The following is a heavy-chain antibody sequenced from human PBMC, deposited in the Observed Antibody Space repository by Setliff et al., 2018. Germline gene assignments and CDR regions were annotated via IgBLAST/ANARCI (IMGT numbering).Heavy chain of an antibody. Sequence: GSLSLSCAASGFTFSSYGMHWVRQAPGKGLEWMGRTRDKANTYTTEYAASVKGRFTISRDDSKSIAYLRMNSLKIEDTAVYYCTRDFWPESSGFAFGQWGQGTLVTVSS. D-gene: IGHD3-22*01. CDR2: TRDKANTYTT. CDR3: TRDFWPESSGFAFGQ. V-gene: IGHV3-72*01. CDR1: GFTFSSYG. J-gene: IGHJ4*02.